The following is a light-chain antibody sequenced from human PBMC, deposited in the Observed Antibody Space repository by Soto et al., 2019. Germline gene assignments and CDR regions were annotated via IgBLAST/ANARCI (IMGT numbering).Light chain of an antibody. CDR2: DAS. V-gene: IGKV3-11*01. J-gene: IGKJ5*01. Sequence: EIVLTQSPTTLSLSPGESATLSCRASQSLSHYLAWYQQKPGQPPRLLIYDASHRATGIPVRFSGSGSGTDFTLTISSLEPEDFAVYYCQQRTYSITFGQGTRLE. CDR1: QSLSHY. CDR3: QQRTYSIT.